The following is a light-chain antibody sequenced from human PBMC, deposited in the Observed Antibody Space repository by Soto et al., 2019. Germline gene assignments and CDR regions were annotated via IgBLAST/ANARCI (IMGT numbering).Light chain of an antibody. V-gene: IGLV2-11*01. Sequence: QSALTQPRSVSGSPGQSVTISCTGSNTDVGAYYFVSWYQQHPGTAPKVLIYDVTKRPSGVPDRFSASKSGNTASLTISGPQAEDEADYYCCSYAGTYTLVFGGGTKLTVL. J-gene: IGLJ2*01. CDR2: DVT. CDR3: CSYAGTYTLV. CDR1: NTDVGAYYF.